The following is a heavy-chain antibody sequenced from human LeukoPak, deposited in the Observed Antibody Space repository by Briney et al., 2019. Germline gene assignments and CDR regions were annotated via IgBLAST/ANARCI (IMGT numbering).Heavy chain of an antibody. V-gene: IGHV4-39*07. Sequence: SETLSLTCTVSGGSISSSSYYWGWIRQPPGKGLEWIGSIYYSGSTYYNPSLKSRVTISVDTSKNQFSLNLSSVTAADTAVYYCARFSSIAAAFDYWGQGTLVTVSS. CDR2: IYYSGST. D-gene: IGHD6-6*01. J-gene: IGHJ4*02. CDR1: GGSISSSSYY. CDR3: ARFSSIAAAFDY.